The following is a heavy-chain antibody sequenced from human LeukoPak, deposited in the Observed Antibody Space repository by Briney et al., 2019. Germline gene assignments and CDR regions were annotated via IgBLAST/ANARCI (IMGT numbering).Heavy chain of an antibody. Sequence: SQTLSLTCAISGDSVSSNSAAWNWIRQSPSRGLEWLGRTYYRSKWYNDYAVSVKSRITINPDTSKNQFSLQLNSVTPEDTAVYYCAREGGSPGGLRHWGYYYYYYMDVWGKGTTVTVSS. V-gene: IGHV6-1*01. CDR1: GDSVSSNSAA. CDR3: AREGGSPGGLRHWGYYYYYYMDV. D-gene: IGHD3-16*01. CDR2: TYYRSKWYN. J-gene: IGHJ6*03.